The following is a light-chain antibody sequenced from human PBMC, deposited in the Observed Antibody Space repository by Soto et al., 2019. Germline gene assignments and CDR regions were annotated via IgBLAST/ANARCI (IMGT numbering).Light chain of an antibody. V-gene: IGKV1-5*01. CDR1: QSISSW. CDR2: DAS. CDR3: QQYNSYSRFT. Sequence: DIQMTQSPSTLSASVGDRVTITCRASQSISSWLAWYQQKPGKAPKLLIYDASSLESGVPSRFSGSGSGTEFTLNTTCLQPNDFATYYCQQYNSYSRFTFGPGTKVYIK. J-gene: IGKJ3*01.